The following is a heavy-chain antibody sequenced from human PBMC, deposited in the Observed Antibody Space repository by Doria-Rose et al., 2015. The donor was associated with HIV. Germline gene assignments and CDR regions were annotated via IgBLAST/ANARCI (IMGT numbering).Heavy chain of an antibody. J-gene: IGHJ4*02. CDR2: ISSGTSTI. Sequence: VQLVQSGGGLMQPGGSLRLSCAASGFAFSSYSMNWVRQAPGMGLEWISYISSGTSTIYYADSVKGRFTISRDNAKNSLYLQMNSLRDEDTAVYYCARDAGSDYYESSGYYDWGQGTLVTVSS. CDR1: GFAFSSYS. V-gene: IGHV3-48*02. D-gene: IGHD3-22*01. CDR3: ARDAGSDYYESSGYYD.